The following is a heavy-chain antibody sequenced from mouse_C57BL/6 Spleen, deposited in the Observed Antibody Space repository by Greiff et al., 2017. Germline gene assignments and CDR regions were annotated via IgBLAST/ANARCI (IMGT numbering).Heavy chain of an antibody. CDR2: FHPYNDDT. Sequence: VQLQESGAELVKPGASVKMSCKASGYTFTTYPIEWMKQNHGKSLEWIGNFHPYNDDTKYNEKFKGKATLTVEKSSSTVYLELSRLTSDDSAVYYCARGGSNYPNYYAMDYWGQGTSVTVSS. CDR3: ARGGSNYPNYYAMDY. D-gene: IGHD2-5*01. V-gene: IGHV1-47*01. J-gene: IGHJ4*01. CDR1: GYTFTTYP.